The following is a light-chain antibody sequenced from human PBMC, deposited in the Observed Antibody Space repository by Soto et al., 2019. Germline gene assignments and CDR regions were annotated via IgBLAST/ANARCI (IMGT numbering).Light chain of an antibody. CDR2: GAS. CDR1: QSVGNN. V-gene: IGKV3-15*01. Sequence: EIVMTQSPATLSVSPGERATLSCRASQSVGNNLAWYQQKPGQAPRLLISGASTRATGFPGRFSGSGSETEFTLTISSLQSEDAAVYYCQQYDKWPTWTFGQGTKVENK. J-gene: IGKJ1*01. CDR3: QQYDKWPTWT.